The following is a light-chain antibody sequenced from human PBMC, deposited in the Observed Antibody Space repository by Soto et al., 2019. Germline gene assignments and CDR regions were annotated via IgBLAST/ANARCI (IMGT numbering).Light chain of an antibody. Sequence: EIVLTQSPGTLSLSPGERATLSCRASQSVGNNYLAWYQQKPGQGPRPLIYDASSRATGIPDRFSGSASGTDFTLTISRLEPEDFAVYYCQQYVGSPSTFGQGTKVEI. CDR3: QQYVGSPST. J-gene: IGKJ1*01. CDR1: QSVGNNY. V-gene: IGKV3-20*01. CDR2: DAS.